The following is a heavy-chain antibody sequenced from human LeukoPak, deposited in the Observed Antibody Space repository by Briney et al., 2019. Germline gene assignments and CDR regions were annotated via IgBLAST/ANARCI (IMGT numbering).Heavy chain of an antibody. Sequence: GSSVKVSCKASGGTFSSYAISWVRQAPGQGLEWTGGIIPIFGTANYAQKFQGRVTITADESTSTAYMELSSLRSEDTAVYYCAREGYSYVYSLDYGGQGTLVTVSS. CDR1: GGTFSSYA. CDR2: IIPIFGTA. J-gene: IGHJ4*02. V-gene: IGHV1-69*01. CDR3: AREGYSYVYSLDY. D-gene: IGHD5-18*01.